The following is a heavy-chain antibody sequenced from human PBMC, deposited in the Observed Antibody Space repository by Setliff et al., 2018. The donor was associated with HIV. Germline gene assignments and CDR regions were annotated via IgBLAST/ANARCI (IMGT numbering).Heavy chain of an antibody. J-gene: IGHJ6*02. CDR3: AREGLLVTTVGGAYWYHGMDV. CDR2: IYPGDSDT. V-gene: IGHV5-51*01. D-gene: IGHD4-17*01. Sequence: PGESLKISCKGSGYSFTSYWIGWVRQMPGKGLEWMGIIYPGDSDTRYSPSFQGQVTISADKSISTAYLQWSSLKASDTAMYYCAREGLLVTTVGGAYWYHGMDVWGQGTTVTVSS. CDR1: GYSFTSYW.